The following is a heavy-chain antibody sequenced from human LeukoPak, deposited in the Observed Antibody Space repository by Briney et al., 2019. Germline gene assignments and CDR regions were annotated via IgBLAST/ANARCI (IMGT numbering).Heavy chain of an antibody. J-gene: IGHJ4*02. CDR2: IYSGGST. CDR3: AREREYCSSTSCYPVVDY. CDR1: GFTVSSNY. Sequence: GSLRLSCAASGFTVSSNYMSWVRQAPGKGLEWVSVIYSGGSTYYAGSVKGRFTISRDNSKDTLYLQMNSLRAEDTAVYYCAREREYCSSTSCYPVVDYWGQGTLVTVSS. D-gene: IGHD2-2*01. V-gene: IGHV3-53*01.